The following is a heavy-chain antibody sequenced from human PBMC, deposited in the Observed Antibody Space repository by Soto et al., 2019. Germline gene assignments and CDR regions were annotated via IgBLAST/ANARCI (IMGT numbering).Heavy chain of an antibody. D-gene: IGHD2-15*01. CDR1: GYSISSGYF. J-gene: IGHJ3*02. CDR3: ARVARWAFDI. V-gene: IGHV4-38-2*01. CDR2: IYHSGST. Sequence: NPSETLSLTCDVSGYSISSGYFWGWIRQPPGKGLEWIGNIYHSGSTYYNPSLKSRLTISVDKSKNQFSLKLSSVTATDTAVYYCARVARWAFDIWGQGTMVTVSS.